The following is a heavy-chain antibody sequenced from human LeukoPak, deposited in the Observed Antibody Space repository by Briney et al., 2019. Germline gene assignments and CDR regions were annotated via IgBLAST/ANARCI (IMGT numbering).Heavy chain of an antibody. CDR1: GGSISSYY. V-gene: IGHV4-59*06. CDR3: ARDSVAAAGTVGYYYGMDV. CDR2: IYYSGST. D-gene: IGHD6-13*01. Sequence: SETLSLTCTVSGGSISSYYWSWIRQHPGKGLEWIGYIYYSGSTYYNPSLKSRVTISVDTSKNQFSLKLSSVTAADTAVYYCARDSVAAAGTVGYYYGMDVWGQGTTVTVSS. J-gene: IGHJ6*02.